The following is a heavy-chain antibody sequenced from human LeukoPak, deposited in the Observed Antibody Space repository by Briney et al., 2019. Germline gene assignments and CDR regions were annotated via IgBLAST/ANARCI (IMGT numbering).Heavy chain of an antibody. Sequence: PGGSLRLSCAASGFTFSSYDMSWVRQAPGKGLEWISAISGSGGSTYYADSVKGRFTISRDNSKNTLYLQMNSLRAEDTAVYYCAKDGRIAARPEGIYFDYWGQGTLVTVSS. V-gene: IGHV3-23*01. D-gene: IGHD6-6*01. CDR1: GFTFSSYD. J-gene: IGHJ4*02. CDR3: AKDGRIAARPEGIYFDY. CDR2: ISGSGGST.